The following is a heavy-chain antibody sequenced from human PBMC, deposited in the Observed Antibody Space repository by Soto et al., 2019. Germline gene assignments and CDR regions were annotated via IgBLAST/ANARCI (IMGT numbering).Heavy chain of an antibody. CDR2: IKSKSNGETT. CDR3: TPPEGWVPAANGY. CDR1: GFTFADAW. J-gene: IGHJ4*02. Sequence: VQLVESGGGSVEPGGSLRLSCATAGFTFADAWMNWIRQAPGKGLEWVGRIKSKSNGETTDYAAAVKGRFTISRDDAEKTVYLEMESLKTEDTGVYYCTPPEGWVPAANGYWGQGVLVTVSS. D-gene: IGHD6-13*01. V-gene: IGHV3-15*07.